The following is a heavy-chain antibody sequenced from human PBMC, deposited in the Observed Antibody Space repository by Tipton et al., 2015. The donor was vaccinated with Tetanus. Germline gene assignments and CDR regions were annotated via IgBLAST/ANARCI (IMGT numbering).Heavy chain of an antibody. CDR3: ARDQARGARGWNYFDY. J-gene: IGHJ4*02. CDR2: IYNSGST. Sequence: TLSLTCTVSGGSISSGGYYWSWIRQHPGKGLEWIGDIYNSGSTYYNPSLKSRVTISVDTSKNQFSLKLNSGTAADTAVYFCARDQARGARGWNYFDYWGRGTQVTVSS. V-gene: IGHV4-31*03. CDR1: GGSISSGGYY. D-gene: IGHD6-6*01.